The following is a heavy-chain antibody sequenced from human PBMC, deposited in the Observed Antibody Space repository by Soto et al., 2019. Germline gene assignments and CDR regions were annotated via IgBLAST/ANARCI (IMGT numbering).Heavy chain of an antibody. CDR3: ARGIEGWYQGRYYYGMDV. V-gene: IGHV4-61*01. CDR1: GGSVSSGSYY. CDR2: IYYSGST. Sequence: QVQLQESGPGLVKPSETLSLTCTVSGGSVSSGSYYWRWIRQPPGKGLEWIGYIYYSGSTNYNPSLTSRVTISVDTSKNQFSLKLSSVTAADTAVYYCARGIEGWYQGRYYYGMDVWGQGTTVTVSS. D-gene: IGHD6-19*01. J-gene: IGHJ6*02.